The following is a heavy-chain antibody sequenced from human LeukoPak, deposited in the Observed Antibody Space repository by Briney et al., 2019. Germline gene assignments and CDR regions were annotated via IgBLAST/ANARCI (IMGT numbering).Heavy chain of an antibody. CDR2: IYYSGST. CDR3: ARGRQRGYYDSSGYSTFDY. D-gene: IGHD3-22*01. CDR1: GGSISSGGYY. J-gene: IGHJ4*02. V-gene: IGHV4-31*03. Sequence: PSETLSLTCTVSGGSISSGGYYWSWIRQHPGKGLEWIGYIYYSGSTYYNPSLKSRVTISVDTSKNQFSLKLSSVTAADTAVYYCARGRQRGYYDSSGYSTFDYWGQGTLVTVSS.